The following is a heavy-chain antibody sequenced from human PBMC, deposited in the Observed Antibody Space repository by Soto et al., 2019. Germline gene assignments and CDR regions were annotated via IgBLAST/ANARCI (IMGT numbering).Heavy chain of an antibody. CDR2: IYYSGST. V-gene: IGHV4-61*01. Sequence: SSETLSLTCTVSGGSVSSGSYYWSWIRQPPGKGLEWIGYIYYSGSTNYNPSLKSRVNISVDTSKNQFSLKLSSVTAADTAVYYCARGRFSRYFDYWGQGTLVTVSS. J-gene: IGHJ4*02. CDR1: GGSVSSGSYY. CDR3: ARGRFSRYFDY.